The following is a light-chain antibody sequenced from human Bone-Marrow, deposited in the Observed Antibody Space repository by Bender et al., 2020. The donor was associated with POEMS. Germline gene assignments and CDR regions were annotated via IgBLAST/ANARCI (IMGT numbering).Light chain of an antibody. Sequence: SYVLTQPPSVSVAPGQTATITCGGNNIGSKSVHWYQQKPGQAPVLAVYDDIDRPSGIPERFSGSNSGSTATLTISRVEAGDEADYYCQAWDSSTSYVFGTGTKVTVL. CDR1: NIGSKS. CDR3: QAWDSSTSYV. CDR2: DDI. J-gene: IGLJ1*01. V-gene: IGLV3-21*02.